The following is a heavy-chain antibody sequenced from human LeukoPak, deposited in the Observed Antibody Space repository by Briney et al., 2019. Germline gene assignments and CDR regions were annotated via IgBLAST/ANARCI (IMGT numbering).Heavy chain of an antibody. D-gene: IGHD3-10*01. Sequence: PGGSLRLSCAGSGFTFSTYGMSWVRQAPNKGLEWLSTISGSGDSTYYADSVKGRFTISRDNSKNTLFLQMNSLRAEDTAIYYCAKRQYYVSGDDYWGQGILVTVSS. J-gene: IGHJ4*02. CDR2: ISGSGDST. CDR1: GFTFSTYG. V-gene: IGHV3-23*01. CDR3: AKRQYYVSGDDY.